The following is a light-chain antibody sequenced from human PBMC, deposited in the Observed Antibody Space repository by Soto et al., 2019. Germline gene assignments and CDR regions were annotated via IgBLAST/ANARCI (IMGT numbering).Light chain of an antibody. Sequence: QSALTQPASASGSPGQSITISCTGTSSDVGGYNYVSWYQQHPGKAPKLMIYDVSNRPSGVSNRFSGSKSGNTASLTISGLQAEDEADYYCSSYTSSSTLNWVFGGGTKLTVL. CDR1: SSDVGGYNY. J-gene: IGLJ3*02. CDR2: DVS. CDR3: SSYTSSSTLNWV. V-gene: IGLV2-14*01.